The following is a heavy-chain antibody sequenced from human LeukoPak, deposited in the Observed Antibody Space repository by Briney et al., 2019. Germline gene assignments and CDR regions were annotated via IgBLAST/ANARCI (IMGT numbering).Heavy chain of an antibody. V-gene: IGHV4-59*01. D-gene: IGHD6-19*01. J-gene: IGHJ6*03. Sequence: PSETLSRTCTVSGGSSSSYSWSWIRQPPGKGLEWSGYIYYSGSTNYNPSLKSRVTISVDTSKNQFSLKLSSVTAADTAVYYCARAKDSSGWLGYYYYYMDVWGKGTTVTISS. CDR3: ARAKDSSGWLGYYYYYMDV. CDR1: GGSSSSYS. CDR2: IYYSGST.